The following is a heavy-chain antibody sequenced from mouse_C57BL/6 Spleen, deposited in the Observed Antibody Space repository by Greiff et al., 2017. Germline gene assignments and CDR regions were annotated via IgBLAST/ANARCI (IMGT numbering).Heavy chain of an antibody. D-gene: IGHD1-1*01. CDR3: ARELDYGSSYWYFDV. J-gene: IGHJ1*03. V-gene: IGHV5-4*01. Sequence: EVQRVESGGGLVKPGGSLKLSCAASGFTFSSYAMSWVRQTPEKRLEWVATISDGGSYTYYPDNVKGRFTISRDNAKNNLYLQMSHLKSEDTAMYYCARELDYGSSYWYFDVWGTGTTVTVSS. CDR1: GFTFSSYA. CDR2: ISDGGSYT.